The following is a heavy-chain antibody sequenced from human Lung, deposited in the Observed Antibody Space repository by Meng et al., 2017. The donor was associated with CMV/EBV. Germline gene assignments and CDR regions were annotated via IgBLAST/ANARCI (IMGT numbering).Heavy chain of an antibody. Sequence: GGSXRLXCAASGFTFSSYAMSWVRQAPGKGLEWVSAISGSGGSTYYADSVKGRFTISRDNSKNTLYLQMNSLRAEDTAVYYCAKDWVDIVVVPAAAVWGQGTTVTVSS. D-gene: IGHD2-2*03. CDR2: ISGSGGST. CDR1: GFTFSSYA. V-gene: IGHV3-23*01. J-gene: IGHJ6*02. CDR3: AKDWVDIVVVPAAAV.